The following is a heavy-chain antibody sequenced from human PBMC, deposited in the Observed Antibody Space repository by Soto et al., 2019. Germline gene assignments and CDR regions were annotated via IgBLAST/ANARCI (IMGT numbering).Heavy chain of an antibody. Sequence: EVQLVESGGGLVQPGGSLRLSCAASGFTVSSNYMSWVRQAPGKGLEWVSVIYSGGSTYYADSVKGRFTISRDNSKNTLYLQMNSLRAEDTAVYYCARAPSYYGSGSYRGMDVWGQGTTVTVSS. V-gene: IGHV3-66*01. D-gene: IGHD3-10*01. CDR2: IYSGGST. J-gene: IGHJ6*02. CDR1: GFTVSSNY. CDR3: ARAPSYYGSGSYRGMDV.